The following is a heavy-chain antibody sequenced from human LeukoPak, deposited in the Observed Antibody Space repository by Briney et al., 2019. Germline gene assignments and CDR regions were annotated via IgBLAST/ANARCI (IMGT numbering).Heavy chain of an antibody. CDR1: GGTFSSYA. V-gene: IGHV1-69*04. CDR2: IIPILGIA. CDR3: ARPYSSRPTTHDAFDI. J-gene: IGHJ3*02. Sequence: GSSVKVSCKASGGTFSSYAISWVRQAPGQGLEWMGRIIPILGIANYAQKFQGRVTITADKSTSTAYMELSSLRSEDTAVYYCARPYSSRPTTHDAFDIWGQGTMVTVSS. D-gene: IGHD6-13*01.